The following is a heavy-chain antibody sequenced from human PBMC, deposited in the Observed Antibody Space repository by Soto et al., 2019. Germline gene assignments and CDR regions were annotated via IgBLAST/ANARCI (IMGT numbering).Heavy chain of an antibody. CDR3: ARTLKRYYFDY. CDR1: GGSISGYY. CDR2: IYYSGST. J-gene: IGHJ4*02. V-gene: IGHV4-59*01. Sequence: SETLSLTCTVSGGSISGYYWSWIRQPPGKGLEWIGYIYYSGSTNYNPSLKSRVTISVDTSKNQFSLKLSSVTAADTAVYYCARTLKRYYFDYWGQGTLVTVS.